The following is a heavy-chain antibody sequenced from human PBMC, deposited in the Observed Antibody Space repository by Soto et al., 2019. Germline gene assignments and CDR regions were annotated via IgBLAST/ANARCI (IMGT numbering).Heavy chain of an antibody. J-gene: IGHJ6*02. D-gene: IGHD2-15*01. CDR1: GDSVSSSSVA. CDR3: ARSEEDSDYYYYVLDV. V-gene: IGHV6-1*01. CDR2: TYYRSRWYS. Sequence: SQTLSLTCVISGDSVSSSSVAWNWVRQSPSRGLEWLGRTYYRSRWYSDFAVSVRGRIVINADTSKNQFSLQLNSVTPEDTAVYFCARSEEDSDYYYYVLDVWGQGTTVTVSS.